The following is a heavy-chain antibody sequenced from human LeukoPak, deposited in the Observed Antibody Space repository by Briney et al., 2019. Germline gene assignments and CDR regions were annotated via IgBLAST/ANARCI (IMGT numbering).Heavy chain of an antibody. D-gene: IGHD1-26*01. CDR2: IYSTGTT. Sequence: PSETLSLTCTVSGGSLRSYYCRWVRQPAGKGLEWIGRIYSTGTTNYSPSLKSRLTMSVDPSKNQFSLNLRSVTAADTATYYCGSQGYTASYYFLDYWSQGTLVTVSS. V-gene: IGHV4-4*07. J-gene: IGHJ4*02. CDR3: GSQGYTASYYFLDY. CDR1: GGSLRSYY.